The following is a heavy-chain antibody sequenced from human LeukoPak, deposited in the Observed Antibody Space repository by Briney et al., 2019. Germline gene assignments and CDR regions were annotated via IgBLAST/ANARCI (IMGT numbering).Heavy chain of an antibody. J-gene: IGHJ4*02. D-gene: IGHD1-26*01. V-gene: IGHV3-23*01. CDR3: AKDASGSYCPDY. Sequence: GGSLRLSCAASGFTFSVYAMSWVRQAPGKGLEWVSGISGSGANTHYADSVKGRFTISRDSSKNTLYLQMNGLRAEDTATYYCAKDASGSYCPDYWGQGTLVTVSS. CDR2: ISGSGANT. CDR1: GFTFSVYA.